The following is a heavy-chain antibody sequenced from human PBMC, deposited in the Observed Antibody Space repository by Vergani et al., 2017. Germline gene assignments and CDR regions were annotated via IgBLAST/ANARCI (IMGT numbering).Heavy chain of an antibody. CDR3: ASKRGACRAAYCHSYDF. V-gene: IGHV4-39*01. CDR2: MDYSGST. D-gene: IGHD2-15*01. CDR1: GASIRSSNYY. Sequence: QLQPQESGPGLVKPSATLSLTCSVSGASIRSSNYYWGWIRQPPGKGLEWIASMDYSGSTSYNPSLESRISISFETPKNQFSLRLTSVTAADTAVYYCASKRGACRAAYCHSYDFWGPGTLVGVSS. J-gene: IGHJ4*02.